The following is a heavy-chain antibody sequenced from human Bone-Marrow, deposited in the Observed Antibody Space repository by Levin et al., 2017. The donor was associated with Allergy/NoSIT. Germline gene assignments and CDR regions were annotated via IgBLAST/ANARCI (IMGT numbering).Heavy chain of an antibody. V-gene: IGHV3-23*05. Sequence: PGGSLRLSCLASGFSFSNYPMSWVRQAPGKGLEWLSTVGKTGRSTYYADSVKGRFAISRDNSETTLYLQMHSLRAEDTAVYYCAKAAGDYYDSSAFSDYWGQGTLVTVSS. CDR2: VGKTGRST. J-gene: IGHJ4*02. CDR3: AKAAGDYYDSSAFSDY. CDR1: GFSFSNYP. D-gene: IGHD3-22*01.